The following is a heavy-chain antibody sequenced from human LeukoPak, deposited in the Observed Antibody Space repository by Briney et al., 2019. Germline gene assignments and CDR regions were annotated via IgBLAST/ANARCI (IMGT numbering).Heavy chain of an antibody. J-gene: IGHJ6*02. CDR2: ISAYNGNT. CDR3: ARDAPYYYDSSGYYYYYGMDV. CDR1: GYTFTSYG. V-gene: IGHV1-18*01. D-gene: IGHD3-22*01. Sequence: ASVKVYCKASGYTFTSYGISWVRQAPGQGLEWMGWISAYNGNTNYAQKLQGRVTMTTDTSTSTAHMELRSLRSDDTAVYYCARDAPYYYDSSGYYYYYGMDVWGQGTTVTVSS.